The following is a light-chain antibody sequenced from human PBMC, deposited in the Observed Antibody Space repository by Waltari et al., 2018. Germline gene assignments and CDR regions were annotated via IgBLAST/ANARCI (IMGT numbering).Light chain of an antibody. Sequence: DIQMTQSPSTLAASLGDRVTITCRASQSISSWLGWYQQKPGKAPKLLIYKASNLESGVPSRFSGSGSGTEFTLTISSLQPDDFAIYYCQQYNGYPTFGQGTKVEIK. J-gene: IGKJ1*01. CDR2: KAS. V-gene: IGKV1-5*03. CDR3: QQYNGYPT. CDR1: QSISSW.